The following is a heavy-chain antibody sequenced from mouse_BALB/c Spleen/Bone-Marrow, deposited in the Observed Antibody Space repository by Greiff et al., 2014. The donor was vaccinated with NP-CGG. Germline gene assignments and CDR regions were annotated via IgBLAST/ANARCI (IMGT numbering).Heavy chain of an antibody. V-gene: IGHV14-3*02. CDR3: ARNYGSSLDY. J-gene: IGHJ2*01. Sequence: QQPGAEIVKPGASVKSSCTTSGFNIEDSYIYWMKQRPEQGLEWIGRIDPANGNTKYDPKFQGKATITVDTSSATAYLQLSSLTSEDTAVYYCARNYGSSLDYWGQGTTLTVSS. CDR2: IDPANGNT. D-gene: IGHD1-1*01. CDR1: GFNIEDSY.